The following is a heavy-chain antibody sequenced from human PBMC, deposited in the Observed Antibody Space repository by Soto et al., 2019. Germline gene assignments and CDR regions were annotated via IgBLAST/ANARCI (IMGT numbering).Heavy chain of an antibody. D-gene: IGHD3-10*01. CDR1: GGSISSSSYY. J-gene: IGHJ4*02. V-gene: IGHV4-39*01. CDR3: ARLAYYYGSGSYYTMYYFDY. CDR2: IYYSGST. Sequence: PSETLSLTCTVSGGSISSSSYYWGWIRQPPGKGLEWIGSIYYSGSTYYNPSLKSRVTISVDTSKNQFSLKLSSVTAADTAVYYCARLAYYYGSGSYYTMYYFDYWGQGTLVTVSS.